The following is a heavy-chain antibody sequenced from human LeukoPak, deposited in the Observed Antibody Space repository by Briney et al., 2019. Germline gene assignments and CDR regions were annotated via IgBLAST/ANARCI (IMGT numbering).Heavy chain of an antibody. CDR1: GFTFSSYT. CDR2: ISGSSIHI. J-gene: IGHJ5*02. V-gene: IGHV3-21*01. CDR3: VRIPNSANFPNWFDP. Sequence: GGSLRLSCAASGFTFSSYTINWVRQAPGKGLEGIASISGSSIHIYYADSAKARFTISRDNAKDPLYLQMNSWRAEDTALYYCVRIPNSANFPNWFDPWGPGTLVTVSS. D-gene: IGHD4/OR15-4a*01.